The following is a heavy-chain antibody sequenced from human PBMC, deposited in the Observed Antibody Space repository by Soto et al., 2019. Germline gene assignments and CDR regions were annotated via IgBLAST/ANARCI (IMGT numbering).Heavy chain of an antibody. D-gene: IGHD4-17*01. CDR3: ARGPYGGNSIDY. Sequence: QVQLVQSGAEVKKPGSSVKVSCKASGGTFSSYTISCVRQAPGQGLEWMGRIIPILGIANYAQKFQGRVTITADKSTSTAYMELSSLRSEDTAVYYCARGPYGGNSIDYWGQGTLVTVSS. V-gene: IGHV1-69*02. J-gene: IGHJ4*02. CDR1: GGTFSSYT. CDR2: IIPILGIA.